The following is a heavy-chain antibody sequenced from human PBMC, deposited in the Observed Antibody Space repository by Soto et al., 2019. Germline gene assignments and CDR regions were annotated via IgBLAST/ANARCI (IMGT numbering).Heavy chain of an antibody. CDR1: GGSISSYY. CDR3: ARSTDSSGWRFDY. V-gene: IGHV4-59*01. J-gene: IGHJ4*02. D-gene: IGHD6-19*01. Sequence: SETLSLTCTVSGGSISSYYWSWIRQPPGKGLEWIGYIYYSGSTNYNPSLKSRVAISVETSKNQFSLKLSSVTAADTAVYYCARSTDSSGWRFDYWGQGTQVTVSS. CDR2: IYYSGST.